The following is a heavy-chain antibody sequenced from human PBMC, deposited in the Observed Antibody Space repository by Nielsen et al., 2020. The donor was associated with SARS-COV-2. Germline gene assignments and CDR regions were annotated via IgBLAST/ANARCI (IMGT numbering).Heavy chain of an antibody. CDR2: IYYSGST. CDR1: GGSISSYY. J-gene: IGHJ4*02. D-gene: IGHD6-19*01. CDR3: AHTLSSGWGGDY. V-gene: IGHV4-59*01. Sequence: SETLSLTCTVSGGSISSYYWSWIRQPPGKGLEWIGYIYYSGSTNYNPSLKSRVTISVDTSKNQFSLKLSSVTAADTAVYYCAHTLSSGWGGDYWGQGTLVTVSS.